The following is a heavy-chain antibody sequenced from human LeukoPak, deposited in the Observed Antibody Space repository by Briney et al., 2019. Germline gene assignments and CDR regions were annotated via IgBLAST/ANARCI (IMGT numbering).Heavy chain of an antibody. D-gene: IGHD6-19*01. CDR2: LRGVGTDT. J-gene: IGHJ4*02. CDR1: GFTFSSYG. V-gene: IGHV3-23*01. CDR3: AASRIYSGWYFDY. Sequence: GGSLRLSCVVSGFTFSSYGINWVRQAPGKGLEWVSSLRGVGTDTYYADSVKGRFTVSSEISKNTFYLQMSSLRAEDTAVYYCAASRIYSGWYFDYWGQGTRATVSS.